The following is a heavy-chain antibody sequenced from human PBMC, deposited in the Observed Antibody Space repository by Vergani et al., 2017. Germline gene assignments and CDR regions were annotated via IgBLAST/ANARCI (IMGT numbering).Heavy chain of an antibody. D-gene: IGHD3-3*01. CDR2: ISSGSSYK. J-gene: IGHJ4*02. CDR3: ARDLSWSGYNDY. V-gene: IGHV3-21*01. Sequence: EVQLVESGGGLVKPGGSLRLSCATSGFTFSNYYMNWVRQAPGMGLEWVSSISSGSSYKYYADSVKGRFTISRDNAKNSLYLQMNSLRAEDTAVYYCARDLSWSGYNDYWGQGTLVTVSS. CDR1: GFTFSNYY.